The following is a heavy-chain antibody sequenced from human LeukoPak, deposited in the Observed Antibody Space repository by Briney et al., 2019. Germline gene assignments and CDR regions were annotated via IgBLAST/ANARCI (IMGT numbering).Heavy chain of an antibody. V-gene: IGHV4-39*07. CDR3: ARQVVAGKDYFY. J-gene: IGHJ4*02. CDR1: GGSISSGTYY. D-gene: IGHD6-19*01. Sequence: PSETLSLTCTVSGGSISSGTYYWGWIRQPPGKGLEWIGSIYHSGSTYYNPSLKSRVTISVDTSKNQSSLRLSSLTAADTALYYCARQVVAGKDYFYWGQGTLVTVSS. CDR2: IYHSGST.